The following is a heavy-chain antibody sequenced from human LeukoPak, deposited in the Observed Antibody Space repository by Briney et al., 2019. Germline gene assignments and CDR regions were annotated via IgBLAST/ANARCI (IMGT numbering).Heavy chain of an antibody. D-gene: IGHD4-17*01. CDR1: DDSFSSHY. CDR3: ARDLVTVTKGFDI. Sequence: SQTLSLTCAVSDDSFSSHYWTWIRQPPGKGLEWIGYISYIGSTNYNPSLKSRVTISIDTSKNQFSLKLTSVTAADTAVYYCARDLVTVTKGFDIWGQGTMVSVSS. J-gene: IGHJ3*02. CDR2: ISYIGST. V-gene: IGHV4-59*11.